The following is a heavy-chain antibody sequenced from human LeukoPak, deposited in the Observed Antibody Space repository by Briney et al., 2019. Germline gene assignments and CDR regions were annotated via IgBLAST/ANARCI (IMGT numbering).Heavy chain of an antibody. CDR1: GGTFSSSA. CDR3: ARDQGLTAPPPYGLDV. CDR2: IIPVLNIT. Sequence: AVKVSHTPSGGTFSSSAITGVRQAPAQGLEWMGRIIPVLNITTYAQKFQGRVTITTDTSTSTVYMELSSLRSEETDVYYCARDQGLTAPPPYGLDVWAQRPTLLVSS. V-gene: IGHV1-69*04. D-gene: IGHD5-18*01. J-gene: IGHJ6*01.